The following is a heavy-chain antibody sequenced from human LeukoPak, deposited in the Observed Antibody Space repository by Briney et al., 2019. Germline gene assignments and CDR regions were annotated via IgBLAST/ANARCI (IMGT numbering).Heavy chain of an antibody. J-gene: IGHJ5*02. CDR1: GESFSDYD. Sequence: SKTLSLTCAVYGESFSDYDWSWIRQPPGKGLEWIGEINHSGSTNYNPSLKSRVTISVDTSKNQFSLKLSSVTAADTAVYYCARGNWFDPWGQGTLVTVSS. V-gene: IGHV4-34*01. CDR3: ARGNWFDP. CDR2: INHSGST.